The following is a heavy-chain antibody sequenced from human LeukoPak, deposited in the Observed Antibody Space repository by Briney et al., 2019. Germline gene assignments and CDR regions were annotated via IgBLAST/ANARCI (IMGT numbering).Heavy chain of an antibody. CDR2: ISGSGGST. CDR3: AKDEGIQLCPGY. J-gene: IGHJ4*02. V-gene: IGHV3-23*01. D-gene: IGHD5-18*01. Sequence: GGSLRLSCAASGFTFSSYAMSWVRQAPGKGLEWVSAISGSGGSTYYADSVKGRFTISRDNSKNALYLQMNSLRAEDTAVYYCAKDEGIQLCPGYWGQGTLVTVSS. CDR1: GFTFSSYA.